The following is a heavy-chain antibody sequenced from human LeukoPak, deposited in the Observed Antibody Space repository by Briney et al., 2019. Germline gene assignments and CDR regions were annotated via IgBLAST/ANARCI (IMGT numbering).Heavy chain of an antibody. CDR2: IYTSGST. J-gene: IGHJ4*02. CDR1: GGSISSGSYY. CDR3: ARSSSSMTYPEYYFDY. D-gene: IGHD6-6*01. Sequence: PSQTLSLTCTVSGGSISSGSYYWSWIRQPAGKGLEWIGRIYTSGSTNYNPSLKSRVTISVDTSKNQFSLKLSSVTAADTAVYYCARSSSSMTYPEYYFDYWGQGTLVTVSS. V-gene: IGHV4-61*02.